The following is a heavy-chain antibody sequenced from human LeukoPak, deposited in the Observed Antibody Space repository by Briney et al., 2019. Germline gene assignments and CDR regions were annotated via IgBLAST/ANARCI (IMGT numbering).Heavy chain of an antibody. Sequence: GASVKVSCKASGYTFTGYYMHWVRQAPGQGLEWMGWIDPNSGGTNYAQKFQGMVTMTRDTSISTAYMELSRPRSDDTAVYYCARGDFWSGYYLDYWGQGTLVTVSS. V-gene: IGHV1-2*02. CDR1: GYTFTGYY. CDR3: ARGDFWSGYYLDY. CDR2: IDPNSGGT. D-gene: IGHD3-3*01. J-gene: IGHJ4*02.